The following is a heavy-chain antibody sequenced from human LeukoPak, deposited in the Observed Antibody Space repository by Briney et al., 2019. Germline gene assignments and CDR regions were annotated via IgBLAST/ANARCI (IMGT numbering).Heavy chain of an antibody. Sequence: KAGGSLRLSCAASGFTFSSYSMNWVRQAPGKGLEWVSSISSSSSYIYYADSVKGRFTISRDNAKNSLYLQMNSLRAEDTAVYYCARVRPGDFWSGYHAFDIWGQGTMVTVSS. V-gene: IGHV3-21*01. CDR1: GFTFSSYS. J-gene: IGHJ3*02. CDR3: ARVRPGDFWSGYHAFDI. CDR2: ISSSSSYI. D-gene: IGHD3-3*01.